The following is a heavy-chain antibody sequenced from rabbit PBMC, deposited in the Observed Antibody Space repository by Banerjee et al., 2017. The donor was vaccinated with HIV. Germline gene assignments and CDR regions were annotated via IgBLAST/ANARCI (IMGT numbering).Heavy chain of an antibody. CDR3: ARAYNSGWGGYFVL. V-gene: IGHV1S45*01. Sequence: QQQLEESGGGLVKPGGTLTLTCKASGIDFSSYYRMCWVRQAPGRGLELIACIYAGSSGSTYYASWAKGRFTISKTSSTTVTLQMTSLTAADTATYFCARAYNSGWGGYFVLWGPGTLVTVS. J-gene: IGHJ4*01. CDR1: GIDFSSYYR. D-gene: IGHD4-1*01. CDR2: IYAGSSGST.